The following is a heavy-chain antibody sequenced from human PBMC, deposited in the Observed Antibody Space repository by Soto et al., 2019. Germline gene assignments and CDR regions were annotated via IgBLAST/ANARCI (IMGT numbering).Heavy chain of an antibody. CDR1: GFTFSSYN. CDR3: AKERNKVASTYFDY. CDR2: GSSSSTYI. Sequence: GGSLRLSCAASGFTFSSYNMNWVRQAPGKGLEWVSSGSSSSTYIYYADSVKGRFTISRDNAKNSLYLQMNSLRAEDTAVYYCAKERNKVASTYFDYWGQGTQVTVSS. J-gene: IGHJ4*02. D-gene: IGHD5-12*01. V-gene: IGHV3-21*04.